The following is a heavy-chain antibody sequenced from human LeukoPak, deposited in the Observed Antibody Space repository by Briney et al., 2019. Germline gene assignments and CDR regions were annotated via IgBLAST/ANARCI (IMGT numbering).Heavy chain of an antibody. J-gene: IGHJ4*02. D-gene: IGHD3-22*01. CDR2: ISSSSSYI. Sequence: GGSLRLSCAASGFTFSSYSMTWVRQAPGKGLEWVSSISSSSSYIYYADSVKGRFTISRDNAKNSLYLQMNSLRAEDTAVYYCAREVGNYYDSSGYFDYWGQGTLVTVSS. CDR3: AREVGNYYDSSGYFDY. CDR1: GFTFSSYS. V-gene: IGHV3-21*01.